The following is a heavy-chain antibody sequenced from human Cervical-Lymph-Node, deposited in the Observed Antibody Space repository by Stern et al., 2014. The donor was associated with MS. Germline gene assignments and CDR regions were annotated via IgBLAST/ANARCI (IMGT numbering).Heavy chain of an antibody. CDR1: GYTFTGYY. J-gene: IGHJ4*02. Sequence: VQLVQSGAEVKKPGASVKVSCKASGYTFTGYYMHWVRQAPGQGLEWMGWINPNSGGTNYAQKVQGRVTMKRETSISTAYMELSSLRSADTAVYSWARQTSLCCGGSCADYWGQGPLVTVSS. V-gene: IGHV1-2*02. D-gene: IGHD2-15*01. CDR2: INPNSGGT. CDR3: ARQTSLCCGGSCADY.